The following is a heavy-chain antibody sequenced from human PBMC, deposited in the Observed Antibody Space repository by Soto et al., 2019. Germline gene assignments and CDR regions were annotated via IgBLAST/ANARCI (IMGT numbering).Heavy chain of an antibody. CDR2: ISWNSGSI. V-gene: IGHV3-9*01. J-gene: IGHJ4*02. CDR3: AKDGGYCSGGSCYYFDY. Sequence: EVQLVESGGGLVQPGRSLRLSCAASGFTFDDYAMHWVRQAPGKGLEWVSGISWNSGSIGYADSMKGRFTISRDNAKNSLYLQMNSLRAEDTALYYCAKDGGYCSGGSCYYFDYWGQGTLVTVSS. D-gene: IGHD2-15*01. CDR1: GFTFDDYA.